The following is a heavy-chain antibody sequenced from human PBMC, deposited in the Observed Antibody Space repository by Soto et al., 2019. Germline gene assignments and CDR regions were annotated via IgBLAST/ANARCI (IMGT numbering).Heavy chain of an antibody. CDR3: ARDLITFGGGIHGLGAFDI. D-gene: IGHD3-16*01. J-gene: IGHJ3*02. V-gene: IGHV1-18*01. CDR1: GYTFTSYG. CDR2: ISAYNGNT. Sequence: GASVKVSCKASGYTFTSYGISWVRQAPGQGLEWMGWISAYNGNTNYAQKLQGRVTMTTDTSTSTAYMELRSLRSDDTAVYYCARDLITFGGGIHGLGAFDIWGQGTMVTVSS.